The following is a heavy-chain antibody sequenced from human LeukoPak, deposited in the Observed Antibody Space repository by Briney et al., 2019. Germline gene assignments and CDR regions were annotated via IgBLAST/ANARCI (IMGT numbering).Heavy chain of an antibody. CDR3: ARAGGYCSGGSCYRGYSWFDP. V-gene: IGHV3-33*01. Sequence: GGSLRLSCAASGFTFSSSGMHWVRQAPGKGLEWVAVILYNGSNKSYADSVKGRFTISRDNSKNTLYLQMNSLRVEDTAVYYCARAGGYCSGGSCYRGYSWFDPWGQGTLVTVSS. CDR2: ILYNGSNK. D-gene: IGHD2-15*01. J-gene: IGHJ5*02. CDR1: GFTFSSSG.